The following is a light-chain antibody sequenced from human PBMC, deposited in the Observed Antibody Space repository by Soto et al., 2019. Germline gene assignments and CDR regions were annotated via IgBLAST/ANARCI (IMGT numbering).Light chain of an antibody. CDR1: QSVSSSY. CDR3: QQYGSLPWT. Sequence: EIVLTQSPGTLSLSPGERATLSCRASQSVSSSYLAWYQQKLGQAPRLLIYAASSSATGIPDRFSGSGSGTDFTLTISRLEPEDFAVYYCQQYGSLPWTFGQGTKVEIK. V-gene: IGKV3-20*01. CDR2: AAS. J-gene: IGKJ1*01.